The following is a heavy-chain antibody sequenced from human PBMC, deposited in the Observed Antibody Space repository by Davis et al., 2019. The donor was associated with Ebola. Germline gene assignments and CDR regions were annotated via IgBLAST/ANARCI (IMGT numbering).Heavy chain of an antibody. Sequence: GESLKISCAASGFTFSSYEMNWVRQAPGKGLEWVSYISSSGSTIYYADSVKGRFTISRDNSKNTLYLHMNSLRAEDTAVYYCANQDYGGNSGVDYWGQGTLVTVSS. CDR1: GFTFSSYE. J-gene: IGHJ4*02. D-gene: IGHD4-23*01. CDR3: ANQDYGGNSGVDY. CDR2: ISSSGSTI. V-gene: IGHV3-48*03.